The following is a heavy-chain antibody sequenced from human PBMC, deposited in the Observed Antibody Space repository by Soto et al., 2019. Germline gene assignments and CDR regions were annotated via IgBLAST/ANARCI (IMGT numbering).Heavy chain of an antibody. D-gene: IGHD3-10*01. CDR3: ASFDGTLVRGGRSSPYEMDV. Sequence: QVLLVQSGPEVKKPGSSVKVSCKASGGTFNNYAINWVRQAPGKGLEWMGGIIPTFGTGNHAQKFQGRVTITADESTTTAYMDLNSLRSEDTAIYYCASFDGTLVRGGRSSPYEMDVGGQGTTVIVSS. CDR2: IIPTFGTG. J-gene: IGHJ6*02. CDR1: GGTFNNYA. V-gene: IGHV1-69*01.